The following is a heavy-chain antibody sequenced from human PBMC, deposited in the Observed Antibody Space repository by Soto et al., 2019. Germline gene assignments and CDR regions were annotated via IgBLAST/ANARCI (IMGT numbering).Heavy chain of an antibody. V-gene: IGHV4-39*02. CDR2: ISYSGNT. CDR3: ASRAGWGRQLVVSSWFDP. J-gene: IGHJ5*02. D-gene: IGHD6-6*01. CDR1: GGSITSSNYY. Sequence: SETLSLTCTVSGGSITSSNYYWGWIRQPPGKGLEWIGSISYSGNTSYNPSLKSRVTISVDTSKNHCSLRLSSVTASDTAVYYCASRAGWGRQLVVSSWFDPWGQGTLVTVSS.